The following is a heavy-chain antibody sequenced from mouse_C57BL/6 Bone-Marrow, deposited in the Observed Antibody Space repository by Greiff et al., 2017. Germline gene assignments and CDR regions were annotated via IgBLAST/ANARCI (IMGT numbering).Heavy chain of an antibody. Sequence: QVQLQQPGAELVKPGASVKMSCKASGYTFTSYWITWVKQRPGQGLEWIGDIYPGSGSTNYNEKFKSKDTLTVDTSSSTAYMQLSSLTSEDSAVYYWARKEDDGYYVGFAYWGQGTLGTVSA. D-gene: IGHD2-3*01. V-gene: IGHV1-55*01. J-gene: IGHJ3*01. CDR2: IYPGSGST. CDR3: ARKEDDGYYVGFAY. CDR1: GYTFTSYW.